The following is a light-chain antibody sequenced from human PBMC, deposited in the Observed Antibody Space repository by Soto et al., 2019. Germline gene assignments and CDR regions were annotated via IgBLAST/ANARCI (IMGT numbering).Light chain of an antibody. V-gene: IGLV1-44*01. CDR1: SSNIVSNT. J-gene: IGLJ3*02. CDR3: AAWEDSMNGWV. CDR2: SNN. Sequence: QSVLTQPPSASRTPGQRVTISCSGSSSNIVSNTVNWYQQLPGTAPKLLIYSNNQRPSGFPDRFSGSKSGTSASLAISGLQSENEADYYWAAWEDSMNGWVFGGGTKLTVL.